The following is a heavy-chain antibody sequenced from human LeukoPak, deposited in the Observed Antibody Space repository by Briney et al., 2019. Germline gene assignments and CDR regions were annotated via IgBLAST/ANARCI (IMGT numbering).Heavy chain of an antibody. CDR3: ARGRRSYYFDY. Sequence: RPSETLSLTCTVSAGSISSYYWSWIRQPPGKGLEWIGYIYYSGSTNYNPSLKSRVTISADTSKNQFSLKLSSVTAADTAVYYCARGRRSYYFDYWGQGTLVTVSS. CDR1: AGSISSYY. V-gene: IGHV4-59*12. J-gene: IGHJ4*02. CDR2: IYYSGST.